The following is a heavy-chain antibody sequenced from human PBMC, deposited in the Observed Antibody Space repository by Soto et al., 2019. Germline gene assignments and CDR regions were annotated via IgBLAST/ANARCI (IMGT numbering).Heavy chain of an antibody. CDR2: ISAYNGNT. CDR1: GYSFTSYG. D-gene: IGHD3-10*01. V-gene: IGHV1-18*01. CDR3: ARNNGFGESDV. J-gene: IGHJ6*02. Sequence: QVQLVQSGAEVKKPGASVKVSCKASGYSFTSYGISWVRQAPGQGLEWMGWISAYNGNTTYAQKLQGRVTTTTDTPTRTASMALRSLRSDDTAVYYCARNNGFGESDVWGQGTTVTVSS.